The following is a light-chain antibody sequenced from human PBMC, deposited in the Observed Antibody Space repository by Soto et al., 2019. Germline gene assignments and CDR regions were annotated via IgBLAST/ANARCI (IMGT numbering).Light chain of an antibody. J-gene: IGKJ1*01. V-gene: IGKV1-39*01. CDR3: KQTYSTPRGA. CDR2: AAS. Sequence: DIQMTQSPSSLSASVGDRVTITCRASESISNNLNWYQQKPGKAPKLLIYAASTLQSGVPSRFSGGGSGTDFTLTIGSLQPEDFTTYFCKQTYSTPRGAFGQGTKVEIK. CDR1: ESISNN.